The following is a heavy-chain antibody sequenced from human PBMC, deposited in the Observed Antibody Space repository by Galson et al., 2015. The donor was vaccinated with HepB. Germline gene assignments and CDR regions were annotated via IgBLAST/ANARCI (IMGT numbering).Heavy chain of an antibody. J-gene: IGHJ5*02. Sequence: SLRLSCAASGFTFSSYAMGWVRQAPGRGLEWVSGISGRGGSTKYADSVKGWFTISRDNSKNTLYLQMNSLRAEDTAVYYCAKDATAAPAPYNYFDPWGQGTLVTVSS. V-gene: IGHV3-23*01. CDR1: GFTFSSYA. CDR2: ISGRGGST. D-gene: IGHD5-24*01. CDR3: AKDATAAPAPYNYFDP.